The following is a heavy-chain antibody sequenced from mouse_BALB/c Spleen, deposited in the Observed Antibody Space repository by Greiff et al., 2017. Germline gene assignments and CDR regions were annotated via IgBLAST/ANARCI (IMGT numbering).Heavy chain of an antibody. CDR1: GYTFTDYA. CDR2: ISTYYGNT. J-gene: IGHJ1*01. Sequence: QVQLKQSGPELVRPGVSVKISCKGSGYTFTDYAMHWVKQSHAKSLEWIGVISTYYGNTNYNQKFKGKATMTVDKSSSTAYMELARLTSEDSAIYYCARLGGDWYFDVWGAGTTVTVSS. V-gene: IGHV1-67*01. CDR3: ARLGGDWYFDV.